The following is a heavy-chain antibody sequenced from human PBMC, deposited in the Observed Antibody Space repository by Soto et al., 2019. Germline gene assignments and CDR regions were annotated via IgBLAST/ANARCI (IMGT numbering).Heavy chain of an antibody. CDR2: IYWDDDE. D-gene: IGHD2-2*01. V-gene: IGHV2-5*02. J-gene: IGHJ4*02. Sequence: QITLKESGPTLVKPTQTLTLTCTFSGFSLSTSGVGVGWIRQPPGKALEGLALIYWDDDERYSPSLKSRLTITKDTSKNQVVLTMTNMDPVDTATYYCVYSNFLLNRAPAGGDYWGQGTLVTVSS. CDR3: VYSNFLLNRAPAGGDY. CDR1: GFSLSTSGVG.